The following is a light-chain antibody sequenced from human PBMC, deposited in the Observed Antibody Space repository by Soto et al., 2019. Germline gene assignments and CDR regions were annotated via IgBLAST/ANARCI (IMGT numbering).Light chain of an antibody. J-gene: IGLJ1*01. V-gene: IGLV2-11*01. CDR1: SSDVGGYNY. CDR2: DVT. Sequence: QSALTQPRSVSGSPGQSVTISCTGTSSDVGGYNYVSWYQQHPGKAPKLMIYDVTKRPSGVPDRFSGSKSGNTASLTISGLQAEDEADYYCCSYAGGPYVFGIGTKLTVL. CDR3: CSYAGGPYV.